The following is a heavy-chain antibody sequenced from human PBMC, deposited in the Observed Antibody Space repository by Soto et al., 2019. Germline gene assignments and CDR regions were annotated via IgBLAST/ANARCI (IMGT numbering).Heavy chain of an antibody. CDR3: ARTSQWFYDACDI. Sequence: PGGSLRLSCAASGFTFSDHYMDWVRQAPGKGLEWVGRTRNKANSYTTEYAASVKGRFIISRDDSKNSLYLQMNSLKTEDTAVYYCARTSQWFYDACDIWGQGTMVTVSS. CDR1: GFTFSDHY. V-gene: IGHV3-72*01. J-gene: IGHJ3*02. CDR2: TRNKANSYTT. D-gene: IGHD3-22*01.